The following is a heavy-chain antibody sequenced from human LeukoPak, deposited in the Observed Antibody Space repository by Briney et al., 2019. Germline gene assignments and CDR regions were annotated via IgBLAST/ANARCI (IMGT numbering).Heavy chain of an antibody. CDR2: ISDSGAM. CDR1: GFTFSTYS. CDR3: ARDGGYRGYDADC. Sequence: SGGSLRLSCAASGFTFSTYSMKWVRQAPGKGLEWVSYISDSGAMYYAGSVRGRFTISRENARNSLFLQMNSLRAEDTAVYYCARDGGYRGYDADCWGQGTLVTVSS. J-gene: IGHJ4*02. V-gene: IGHV3-48*01. D-gene: IGHD5-12*01.